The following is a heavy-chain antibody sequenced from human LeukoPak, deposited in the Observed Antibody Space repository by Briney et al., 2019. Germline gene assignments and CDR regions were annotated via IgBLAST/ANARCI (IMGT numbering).Heavy chain of an antibody. D-gene: IGHD2-2*01. V-gene: IGHV3-74*01. CDR3: ARMDAFSLYYMDV. CDR2: INSDGSST. CDR1: GFTFSSYW. Sequence: GGSLRLPCAASGFTFSSYWMHWVRQAPGKGLVWVSRINSDGSSTSYADSVKGRFTISRDNAKNTLYLQMNSLRAEDTAVYYCARMDAFSLYYMDVWGKGTTVTVSS. J-gene: IGHJ6*03.